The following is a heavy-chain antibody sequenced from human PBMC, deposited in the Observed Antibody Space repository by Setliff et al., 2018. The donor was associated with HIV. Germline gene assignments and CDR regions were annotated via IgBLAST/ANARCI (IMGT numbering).Heavy chain of an antibody. CDR2: IHYSGST. D-gene: IGHD1-26*01. CDR3: ARERGSGSDMDY. CDR1: GGSISSNKW. J-gene: IGHJ4*02. V-gene: IGHV4-4*02. Sequence: SETLSLTCAVSGGSISSNKWWSWVRQPPGKGLEWIGSIHYSGSTYYNPSLQSRVTISVDTPKNQFSLKVKSLTAADTAVYYCARERGSGSDMDYWGQGTLVTVSS.